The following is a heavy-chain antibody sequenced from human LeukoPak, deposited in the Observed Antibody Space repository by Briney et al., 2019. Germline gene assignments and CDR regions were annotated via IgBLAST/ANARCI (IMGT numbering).Heavy chain of an antibody. Sequence: SGTLSLTCAVSGGSISSSNWWSWVRQPPGKGLEWIGEIYHSGSTNYNPSLKSRVTISVDKSKNQFSLKLSSVTAADTAVYYCARVRSSSWYGEGDWFDPWGQGTLVTVSS. CDR3: ARVRSSSWYGEGDWFDP. J-gene: IGHJ5*02. CDR2: IYHSGST. CDR1: GGSISSSNW. V-gene: IGHV4-4*02. D-gene: IGHD6-13*01.